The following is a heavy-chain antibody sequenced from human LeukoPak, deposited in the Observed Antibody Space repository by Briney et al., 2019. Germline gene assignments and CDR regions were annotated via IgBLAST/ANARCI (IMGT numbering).Heavy chain of an antibody. Sequence: PGGSLRLSCAASGFTFSSYAMSWVRQAPGKGLEWVSAISGSGGSTYYADSVKGRFTISRDNSKNTLYLQMNSLRAEDTAVYYCAKSAEYYYGSGSFAREPMDVWGKGTTVTISS. J-gene: IGHJ6*04. V-gene: IGHV3-23*01. CDR2: ISGSGGST. CDR3: AKSAEYYYGSGSFAREPMDV. CDR1: GFTFSSYA. D-gene: IGHD3-10*01.